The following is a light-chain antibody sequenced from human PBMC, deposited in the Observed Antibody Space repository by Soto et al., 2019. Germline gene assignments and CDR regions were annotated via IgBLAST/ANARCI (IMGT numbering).Light chain of an antibody. CDR1: QGISSY. Sequence: AIRMTQSPSSLSASTGDRVTITCRASQGISSYLAWYQQKPGKAPKLLIYAASTLQSGVPSRFSGSGSGTDFTLTISCLQSEDSATYYCQQYYSSWTFGQGTKVEIK. CDR3: QQYYSSWT. J-gene: IGKJ1*01. CDR2: AAS. V-gene: IGKV1-8*01.